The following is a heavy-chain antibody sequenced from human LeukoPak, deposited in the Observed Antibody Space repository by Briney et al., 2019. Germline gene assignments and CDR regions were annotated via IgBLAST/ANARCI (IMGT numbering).Heavy chain of an antibody. CDR3: ARGNDFWSGFDY. V-gene: IGHV1-8*03. Sequence: ASVNVSCKASGYTFTSYDINWVRQATGQGLEWMGWMNPNSGNTGYAQKFQGRVTITRNTSISTAYMELSSLRSEDTAVYYCARGNDFWSGFDYWGQGTLVTVSS. CDR2: MNPNSGNT. CDR1: GYTFTSYD. D-gene: IGHD3-3*01. J-gene: IGHJ4*02.